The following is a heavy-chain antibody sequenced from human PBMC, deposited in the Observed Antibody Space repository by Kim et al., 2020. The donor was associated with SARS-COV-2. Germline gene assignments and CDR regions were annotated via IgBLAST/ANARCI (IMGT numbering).Heavy chain of an antibody. V-gene: IGHV4-34*01. D-gene: IGHD3-10*01. CDR1: GGSFSGYY. Sequence: SETLSLTCAVYGGSFSGYYWSWIRQPPGKGLEWIGEINHSGSTNYNPSLKSRVTISVDTSKNQFSLKLSSVTAADTAVYYCARWGLLWVGTSFDPWGQGTLVTVSS. CDR3: ARWGLLWVGTSFDP. CDR2: INHSGST. J-gene: IGHJ5*02.